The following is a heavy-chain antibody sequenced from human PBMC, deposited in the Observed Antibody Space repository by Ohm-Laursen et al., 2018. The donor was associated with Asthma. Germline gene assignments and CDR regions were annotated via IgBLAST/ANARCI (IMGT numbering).Heavy chain of an antibody. V-gene: IGHV3-33*01. D-gene: IGHD2/OR15-2a*01. CDR3: AREGVNSYGMDV. Sequence: SLRLSCAASGFTFSSYGMHWVRQAPGKGLEWVAVIWYDGSNKYYADSVKGRFTISRDNSKNTLYLQMNSLRVEDTAVYYCAREGVNSYGMDVWGQGTTVTVSS. CDR1: GFTFSSYG. CDR2: IWYDGSNK. J-gene: IGHJ6*02.